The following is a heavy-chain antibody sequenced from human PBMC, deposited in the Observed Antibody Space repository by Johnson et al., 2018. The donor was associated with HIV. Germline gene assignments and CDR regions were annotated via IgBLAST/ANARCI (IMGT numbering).Heavy chain of an antibody. J-gene: IGHJ3*02. D-gene: IGHD1/OR15-1a*01. CDR2: ISYDGSNK. V-gene: IGHV3-30*14. CDR1: GFTFSSYA. Sequence: QVLLVESGGGVVQPGRSLRLSCAASGFTFSSYAMHWVRQAPGKGLEWVAVISYDGSNKYYADSVKGRFTISRDNSKNTLYLQMNSLRTEDTAVYYCARGGGSWWGTEIDTFDIWGQGTMVTVSS. CDR3: ARGGGSWWGTEIDTFDI.